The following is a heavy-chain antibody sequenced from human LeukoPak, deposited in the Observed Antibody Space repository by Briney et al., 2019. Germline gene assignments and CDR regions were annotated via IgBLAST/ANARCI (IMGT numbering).Heavy chain of an antibody. CDR2: ISSSGSTI. Sequence: GGSLRLSCAASGFTFSSYEMNWARQAPGKGLEWVSYISSSGSTIYYADSVKGRFTISRDNAKNSLYLQMNSLRAEDTAVYYCARSAKLELLDYWGQGTLVTVSS. CDR1: GFTFSSYE. CDR3: ARSAKLELLDY. J-gene: IGHJ4*02. V-gene: IGHV3-48*03. D-gene: IGHD1-7*01.